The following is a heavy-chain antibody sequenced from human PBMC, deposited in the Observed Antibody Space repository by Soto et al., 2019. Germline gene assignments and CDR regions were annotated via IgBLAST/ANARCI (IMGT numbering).Heavy chain of an antibody. CDR2: IYYTGST. CDR1: GGSISSGGYY. D-gene: IGHD2-2*01. J-gene: IGHJ5*02. Sequence: SETLSLTCAVSGGSISSGGYYWTWIRQHPGKGLEWIGYIYYTGSTYYNPSLKSRVTISVDTSKNQFSLKLSSVTAADTAVYYCARASLGYCSSTSCRSNWFDPWGQGTLVTVSS. V-gene: IGHV4-31*11. CDR3: ARASLGYCSSTSCRSNWFDP.